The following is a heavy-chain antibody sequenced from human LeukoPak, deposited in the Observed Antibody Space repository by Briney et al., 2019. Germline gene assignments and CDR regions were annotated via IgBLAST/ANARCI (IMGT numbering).Heavy chain of an antibody. J-gene: IGHJ3*02. Sequence: KPGGSLRLSCAASGFTFSSYAMSWVRQAPGKGLEWVSSISSSSSYIYYADSVKGRFTISRDNAKNSLYLQMNSLRAEDTAVYYCAAGGIAAAGTLSDAFDIWGQGTMVTVSS. CDR1: GFTFSSYA. CDR2: ISSSSSYI. D-gene: IGHD6-13*01. CDR3: AAGGIAAAGTLSDAFDI. V-gene: IGHV3-21*01.